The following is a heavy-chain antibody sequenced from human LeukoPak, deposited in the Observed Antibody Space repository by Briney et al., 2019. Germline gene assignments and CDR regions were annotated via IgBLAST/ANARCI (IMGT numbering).Heavy chain of an antibody. V-gene: IGHV4-34*01. CDR3: ARATFDSRGYYYEGEY. CDR1: GGSLSGYY. CDR2: INHSGST. D-gene: IGHD3-22*01. Sequence: SETLSLTCAVYGGSLSGYYWNWIRQSPGKGLEWIGEINHSGSTNYNPSLRSRVTISVDTSKNQFSLKLSSVTAADTAVYYCARATFDSRGYYYEGEYWGQGTLVTVSS. J-gene: IGHJ4*02.